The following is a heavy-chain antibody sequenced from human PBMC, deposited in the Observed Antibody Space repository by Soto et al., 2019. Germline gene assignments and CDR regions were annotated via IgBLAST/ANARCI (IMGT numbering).Heavy chain of an antibody. CDR2: IYYSGST. Sequence: PSETLSLTCTVSGGSISSYYWSWIRQPPGKGLEWSWYIYYSGSTNYNPSLKSRVTISVDTSKNQFSLKLSSVTAADTAVYYCARGAVLLWFGESSYNWFDPWGQGTLVTVSS. J-gene: IGHJ5*02. CDR1: GGSISSYY. CDR3: ARGAVLLWFGESSYNWFDP. V-gene: IGHV4-59*01. D-gene: IGHD3-10*01.